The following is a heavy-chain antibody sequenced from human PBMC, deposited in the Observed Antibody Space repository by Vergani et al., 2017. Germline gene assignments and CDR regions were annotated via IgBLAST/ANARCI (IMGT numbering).Heavy chain of an antibody. CDR2: ISSSGSTI. V-gene: IGHV3-11*04. Sequence: VQLVESGGGLVQPGRSLRLSCTTSGVTFSDYYMSWIRQAPGKGLEWVSYISSSGSTIYYADSVKGRFTISRDNAKNSLYLQMNSLRAEDTAVYYCARAMTGIAAAEDYWGQGTLVTVSS. J-gene: IGHJ4*02. CDR3: ARAMTGIAAAEDY. D-gene: IGHD6-13*01. CDR1: GVTFSDYY.